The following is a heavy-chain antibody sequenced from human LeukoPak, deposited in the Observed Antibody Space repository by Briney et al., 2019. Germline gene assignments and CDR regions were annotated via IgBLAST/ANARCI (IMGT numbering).Heavy chain of an antibody. V-gene: IGHV5-51*01. CDR2: IDPGDSET. D-gene: IGHD6-13*01. Sequence: GESLKISCKGSGYSFTSYWIGWVRQMPGKGLEWMGIIDPGDSETRYSPSFQGQVTISADTSISTAYMEVSSLRSDDTAVYYCALIPGGSWAFDYWGQGTLVTVSS. CDR3: ALIPGGSWAFDY. J-gene: IGHJ4*02. CDR1: GYSFTSYW.